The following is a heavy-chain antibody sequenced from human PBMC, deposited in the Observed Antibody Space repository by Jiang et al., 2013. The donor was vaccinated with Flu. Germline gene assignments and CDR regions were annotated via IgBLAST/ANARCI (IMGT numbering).Heavy chain of an antibody. D-gene: IGHD1-26*01. Sequence: PSETLSLTCTVSGGSISSSSYYWGWIRQPPGKGLEWIGSIYYSGSTYYNPSLKSRVTISVDTSKNQFSLKLSSVTAADTAVYYCARHELNTVGATIGYFDYWGQGTLVTVSS. CDR3: ARHELNTVGATIGYFDY. CDR1: GGSISSSSYY. CDR2: IYYSGST. V-gene: IGHV4-39*01. J-gene: IGHJ4*02.